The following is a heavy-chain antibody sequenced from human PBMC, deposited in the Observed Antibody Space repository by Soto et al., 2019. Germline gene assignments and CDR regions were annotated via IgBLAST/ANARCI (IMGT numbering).Heavy chain of an antibody. CDR2: SIAIFGTA. D-gene: IGHD4-17*01. CDR1: VGTFSSYA. Sequence: QVQLVQSGAEVKKPGSSVKVSCKASVGTFSSYAISWVRQAPGQGLEWMGGSIAIFGTANYAQKFQGRGTITADESTSTAYMELSSLRSEDTAVYYCARVTTGYYYYGMDVWGQGTTVTVSS. CDR3: ARVTTGYYYYGMDV. J-gene: IGHJ6*02. V-gene: IGHV1-69*01.